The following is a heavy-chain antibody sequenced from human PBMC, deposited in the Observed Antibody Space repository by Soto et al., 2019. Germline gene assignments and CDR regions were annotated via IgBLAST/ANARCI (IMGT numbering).Heavy chain of an antibody. D-gene: IGHD2-15*01. CDR2: INHSGST. CDR3: ARGMYCSGGSCYSGRGSYYYYGMDV. CDR1: GGSFSGYY. Sequence: SETLSLTCAVYGGSFSGYYWSWIRQPPGKGLEWIGEINHSGSTNYNPSLKSRVTISVDTSKNQFSLKLSSVTAADTAVYYCARGMYCSGGSCYSGRGSYYYYGMDVWGQGTTVTVSS. J-gene: IGHJ6*02. V-gene: IGHV4-34*01.